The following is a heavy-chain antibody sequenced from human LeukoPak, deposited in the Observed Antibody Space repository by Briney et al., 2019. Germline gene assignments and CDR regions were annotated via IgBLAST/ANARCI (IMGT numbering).Heavy chain of an antibody. CDR2: IYTSGST. CDR1: GGSISSGSYY. CDR3: ARGLAVAGIGG. Sequence: SQTLSLTCTVSGGSISSGSYYWSWIRQPAGKGLEWIGRIYTSGSTNYNPSLKSRVTISVDTSKNQLSLKLSSVTAADTAVYYCARGLAVAGIGGWGQGTLVTVSS. V-gene: IGHV4-61*02. J-gene: IGHJ4*02. D-gene: IGHD6-19*01.